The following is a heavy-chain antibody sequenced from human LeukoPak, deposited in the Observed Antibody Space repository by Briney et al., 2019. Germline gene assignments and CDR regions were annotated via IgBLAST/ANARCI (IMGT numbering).Heavy chain of an antibody. CDR1: GGSISSGGYY. CDR2: IYHSGST. D-gene: IGHD5-18*01. Sequence: SETLSLTCTVSGGSISSGGYYWSWIRQHPGKGLEWIGYIYHSGSTYYNPSLKSRVTISVDRSKNQFSLKLSSVTAADTAVYYCARGPGLDVDTAMVTSYFDYWGQGTLVTVSS. J-gene: IGHJ4*02. V-gene: IGHV4-30-2*01. CDR3: ARGPGLDVDTAMVTSYFDY.